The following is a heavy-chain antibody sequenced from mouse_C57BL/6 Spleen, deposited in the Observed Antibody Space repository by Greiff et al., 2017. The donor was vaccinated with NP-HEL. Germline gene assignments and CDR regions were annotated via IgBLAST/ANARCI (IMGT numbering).Heavy chain of an antibody. CDR1: GYTFTSYW. D-gene: IGHD2-1*01. CDR2: IDPSDSYT. V-gene: IGHV1-69*01. CDR3: ARRDGNWAMDY. Sequence: QVQLQQPGAELVMPGASVKLSCKASGYTFTSYWMHWVKQRPGQGLEWIGEIDPSDSYTNYNQKFKGKSTLTVDKSSSTAYMQLSSLTSEDSAVYYCARRDGNWAMDYWGQGTSVTVSS. J-gene: IGHJ4*01.